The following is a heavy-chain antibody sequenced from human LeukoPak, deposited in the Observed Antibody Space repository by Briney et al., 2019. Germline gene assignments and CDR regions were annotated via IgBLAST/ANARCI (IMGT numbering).Heavy chain of an antibody. CDR1: GGSISSSSYY. CDR3: ASGGSSRQLLLYFQH. D-gene: IGHD6-13*01. V-gene: IGHV4-39*01. Sequence: PSETLSLTCTVSGGSISSSSYYWGWIRRPPGKGLEWIGSIYYSGSTYYNPSLKSRVTISVDTSKNQFSLKLSSVTAADTAVYYCASGGSSRQLLLYFQHWGQGTLVTVSS. CDR2: IYYSGST. J-gene: IGHJ1*01.